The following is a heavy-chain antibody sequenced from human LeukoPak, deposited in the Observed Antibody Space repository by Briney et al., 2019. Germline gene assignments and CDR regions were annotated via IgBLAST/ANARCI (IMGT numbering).Heavy chain of an antibody. CDR2: ISSSSSTI. CDR1: GFTFSSYS. Sequence: GGSLRLSCAASGFTFSSYSMNWVRQAPGKGLEWASYISSSSSTIYYADSVKGRFTISRDNAKNSLYLQMNSLRAEDTAVYYCARDLSDYDFWSGYFCYFDYWGQGTLVTVSS. J-gene: IGHJ4*02. CDR3: ARDLSDYDFWSGYFCYFDY. D-gene: IGHD3-3*01. V-gene: IGHV3-48*04.